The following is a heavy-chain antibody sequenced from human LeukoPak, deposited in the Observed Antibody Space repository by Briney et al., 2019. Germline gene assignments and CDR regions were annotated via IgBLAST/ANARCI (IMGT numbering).Heavy chain of an antibody. Sequence: ASVKVSCKASGYTFTSYGISWVRQAPGQGLEWMGWISAYNGNTNYAQKLQGRVTMTTDTSTSTAYMELRSLRSDDTAVYYCAFFYYYDSSGYFDAFDIWGQGTMVTVSS. CDR2: ISAYNGNT. CDR3: AFFYYYDSSGYFDAFDI. D-gene: IGHD3-22*01. J-gene: IGHJ3*02. CDR1: GYTFTSYG. V-gene: IGHV1-18*01.